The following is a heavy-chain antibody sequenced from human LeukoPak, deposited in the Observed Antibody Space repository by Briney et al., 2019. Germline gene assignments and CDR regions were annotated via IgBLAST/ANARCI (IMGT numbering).Heavy chain of an antibody. J-gene: IGHJ5*02. CDR2: ISGSGCIT. CDR3: AKHDPRRVVIANWFDP. Sequence: GGSLRLSCAASGFTFSAYAILWVRQAPGKGLEWVSAISGSGCITYYADSVKGRFTIARGNSKNTLYLQMNSLRAEDTAVYYCAKHDPRRVVIANWFDPWGQGTLVTVSS. CDR1: GFTFSAYA. D-gene: IGHD3-22*01. V-gene: IGHV3-23*01.